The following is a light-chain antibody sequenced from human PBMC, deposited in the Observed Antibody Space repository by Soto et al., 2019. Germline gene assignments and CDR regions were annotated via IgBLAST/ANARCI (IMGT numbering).Light chain of an antibody. CDR1: QSINKY. J-gene: IGKJ1*01. Sequence: DIQMTQSPSSLSASVGDRVTITCRASQSINKYLNWYQQKPGEAPKLLIYAASSLQSGVPSRFSGTESGTDFTLTISGLQPEDFGTYYCQQSYSTPPTFGQGTNVEIK. CDR2: AAS. V-gene: IGKV1-39*01. CDR3: QQSYSTPPT.